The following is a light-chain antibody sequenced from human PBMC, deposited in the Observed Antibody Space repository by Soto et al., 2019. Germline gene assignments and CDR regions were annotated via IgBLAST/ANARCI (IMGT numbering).Light chain of an antibody. CDR1: QDISNY. CDR2: GAF. V-gene: IGKV1-9*01. CDR3: QQLNYYPYT. Sequence: DIQLTQSPSFLSAAVGDRVTIICRASQDISNYLAWYQQKPGKAPKLLIFGAFTLQSGVPSRFSGSGSGTEFTLTISSLQPEDFAIYYCQQLNYYPYTFGQGT. J-gene: IGKJ2*01.